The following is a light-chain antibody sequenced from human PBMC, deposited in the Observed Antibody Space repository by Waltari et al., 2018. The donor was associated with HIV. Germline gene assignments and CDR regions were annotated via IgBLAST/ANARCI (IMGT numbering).Light chain of an antibody. CDR2: GAS. J-gene: IGKJ1*01. CDR3: QQYDDSPWT. CDR1: QRVSNSY. V-gene: IGKV3-20*01. Sequence: EIVLTQSPGTLSLSPGERATLSCRASQRVSNSYLAWYQQKPGQAPRLLIFGASVRATGIPDRFTGSESGTDFTLTISRLEPEDFAVYYCQQYDDSPWTFGQGTKVDIK.